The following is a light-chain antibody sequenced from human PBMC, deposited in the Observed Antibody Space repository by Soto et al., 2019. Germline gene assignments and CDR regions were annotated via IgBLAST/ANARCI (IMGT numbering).Light chain of an antibody. V-gene: IGLV1-40*01. J-gene: IGLJ2*01. Sequence: QSVLTQPPSVSGAPGQRVTISCTGSSSNIGAGYDVHWYQQLPGTAPKLLIYGNSNRPSGVPDRFSGSKSGTSASLAITGLQAEDEADYYCQSYDSSLSAVVFGGGTQVTLL. CDR2: GNS. CDR1: SSNIGAGYD. CDR3: QSYDSSLSAVV.